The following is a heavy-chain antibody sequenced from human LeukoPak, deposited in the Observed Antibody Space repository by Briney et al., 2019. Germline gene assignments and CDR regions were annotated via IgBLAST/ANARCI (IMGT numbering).Heavy chain of an antibody. J-gene: IGHJ6*02. Sequence: GSSVKVSCKASGGTFSSYAISWVRQAPGQGLEWMGGIIPIFGTANYAQKFQGRVTITADESTSTAYMELSSLRSEDTAAYYCARGLWGRVLVKYYCYGMDVWGQGTTVTVSS. CDR2: IIPIFGTA. CDR3: ARGLWGRVLVKYYCYGMDV. D-gene: IGHD3-16*01. CDR1: GGTFSSYA. V-gene: IGHV1-69*01.